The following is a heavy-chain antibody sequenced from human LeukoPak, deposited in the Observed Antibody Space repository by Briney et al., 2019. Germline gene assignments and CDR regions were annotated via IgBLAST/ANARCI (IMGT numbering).Heavy chain of an antibody. CDR2: ISDSGGRT. Sequence: GGSLRLSCAVSGITLSNYGMSWVRQAPGKGLEWVAGISDSGGRTNYADSVKGRFTISRDNPKNTLYLQMNSLRAEDTAVCFCAKRGVVIRVILVGFHKEAYYFDSWGQGALVTVSS. J-gene: IGHJ4*02. CDR3: AKRGVVIRVILVGFHKEAYYFDS. D-gene: IGHD3-22*01. V-gene: IGHV3-23*01. CDR1: GITLSNYG.